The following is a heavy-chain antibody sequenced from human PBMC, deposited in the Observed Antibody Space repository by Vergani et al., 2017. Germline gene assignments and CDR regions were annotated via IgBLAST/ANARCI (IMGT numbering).Heavy chain of an antibody. J-gene: IGHJ1*01. V-gene: IGHV3-23*01. D-gene: IGHD3-10*01. CDR3: TTAWGLYYLHGEYFQY. CDR2: ISSGGGDI. CDR1: GFTFDTYT. Sequence: EVQLLESGGGLVQPGGSRRLSCAGAGFTFDTYTMAYVRQAPGKGLEWVATISSGGGDIFYADSVKGRLPISRDNSKNTLFLQMNSLKDEDTAVYYCTTAWGLYYLHGEYFQYWGRGTLVSVSS.